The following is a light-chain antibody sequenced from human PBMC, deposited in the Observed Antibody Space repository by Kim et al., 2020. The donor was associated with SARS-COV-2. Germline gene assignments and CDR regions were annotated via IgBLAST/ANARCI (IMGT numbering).Light chain of an antibody. V-gene: IGLV4-69*01. Sequence: QLVLTQSPSASASLGASVKLTYTLGSGHRNYAIAWHQQQPEKGPRYLMKLNSDGSHSKGDGIPDRFSGSSSGAKRYLTISSLQSEDEADYYCQTWGTGIRVFGGGTQLTVL. J-gene: IGLJ3*02. CDR2: LNSDGSH. CDR1: SGHRNYA. CDR3: QTWGTGIRV.